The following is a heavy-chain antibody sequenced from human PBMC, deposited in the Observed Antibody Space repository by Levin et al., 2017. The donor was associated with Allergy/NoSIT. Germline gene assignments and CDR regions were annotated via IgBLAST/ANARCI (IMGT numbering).Heavy chain of an antibody. CDR2: ISSDGSEK. V-gene: IGHV3-30*18. CDR1: GFTFSNYA. Sequence: LSLTCAASGFTFSNYAMDWVRQAPGKGLEWVAVISSDGSEKYYADSVKGRFTISRDNSKNTLDLQMSSLSAEDTALYYCAKARWDGSHWSELGHWGQGTQVTVSS. CDR3: AKARWDGSHWSELGH. J-gene: IGHJ4*02. D-gene: IGHD1-26*01.